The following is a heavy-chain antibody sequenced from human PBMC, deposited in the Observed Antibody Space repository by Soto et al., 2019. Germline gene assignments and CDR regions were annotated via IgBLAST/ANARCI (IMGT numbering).Heavy chain of an antibody. V-gene: IGHV3-43*01. D-gene: IGHD2-8*01. CDR3: AKDIVPNGDYYYGMDV. J-gene: IGHJ6*02. CDR1: GFTFDDYT. CDR2: ISWDGGST. Sequence: GGSLRLSCAASGFTFDDYTMHWVRQAPGKGLEWVSLISWDGGSTYYADSVKGRFTISRDNSKNSLYLQMNSLRTEDTALYYCAKDIVPNGDYYYGMDVWGQGTTVTVSS.